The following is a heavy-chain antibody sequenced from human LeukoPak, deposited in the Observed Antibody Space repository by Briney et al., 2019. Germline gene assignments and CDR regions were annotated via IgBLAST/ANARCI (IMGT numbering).Heavy chain of an antibody. CDR3: ARVTVGGIGANYFDY. J-gene: IGHJ4*02. D-gene: IGHD3-16*02. CDR2: ISAYNGNT. CDR1: GYTFTSYG. V-gene: IGHV1-18*01. Sequence: ASVKVSCKASGYTFTSYGISWVRQAPGQGLEWMGWISAYNGNTNYAQKLQGRVTMTTDTSTSTAYMELRSLRSDDTAVFYCARVTVGGIGANYFDYWGQGTLVTVSS.